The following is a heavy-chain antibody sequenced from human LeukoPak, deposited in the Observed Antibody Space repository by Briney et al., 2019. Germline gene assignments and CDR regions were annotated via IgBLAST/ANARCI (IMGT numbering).Heavy chain of an antibody. D-gene: IGHD2-21*01. CDR1: VGRFGNDS. Sequence: SSVNVSCKSSVGRFGNDSGRGVRQAPGQGLEWMGRVIPILQMAVYAQNFRGRVTMSADTSTGTVYMELSSLRIDDTAMYYCVSVAPSYCLDNTCYLVDPVIASWGQGTVVPVSS. J-gene: IGHJ4*02. CDR2: VIPILQMA. V-gene: IGHV1-69*02. CDR3: VSVAPSYCLDNTCYLVDPVIAS.